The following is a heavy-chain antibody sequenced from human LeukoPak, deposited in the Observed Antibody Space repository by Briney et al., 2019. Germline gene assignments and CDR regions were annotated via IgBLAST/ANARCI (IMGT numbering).Heavy chain of an antibody. Sequence: ASVKVSCKASGFTFTNYNMHWVRQAPGQGLEWMGWINPNSGGTNYAQKFQGRVTMTRDTSISTAYMELSRLRSDDTAVYYCARWPVLMVYATLDYWGQGTLVTVSS. CDR2: INPNSGGT. CDR3: ARWPVLMVYATLDY. V-gene: IGHV1-2*02. D-gene: IGHD2-8*01. J-gene: IGHJ4*02. CDR1: GFTFTNYN.